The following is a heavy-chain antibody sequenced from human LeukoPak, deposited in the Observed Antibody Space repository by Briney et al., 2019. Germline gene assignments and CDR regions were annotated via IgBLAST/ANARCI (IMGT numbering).Heavy chain of an antibody. CDR3: AKISSSSSTDY. Sequence: GGSLRLSCAVSGLTFSIYAMNWVRQAPGKGLEWVSAISGSGGSRYYTDSVKGRFTISRDNSKNTLYLQMNSLRAEDTAIYYCAKISSSSSTDYWGQGTLVTVSS. V-gene: IGHV3-23*01. CDR1: GLTFSIYA. J-gene: IGHJ4*02. CDR2: ISGSGGSR. D-gene: IGHD2-2*01.